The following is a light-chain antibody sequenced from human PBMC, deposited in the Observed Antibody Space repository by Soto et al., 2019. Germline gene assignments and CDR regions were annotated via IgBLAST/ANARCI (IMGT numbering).Light chain of an antibody. CDR1: QSVGYH. CDR2: GAS. CDR3: HQYDNSPQT. V-gene: IGKV3-11*02. J-gene: IGKJ1*01. Sequence: IVLTQSPATLSLSPGERATLSCRASQSVGYHLAWYQQKPGQAPRLLIYGASSRATGVLARFSGSGSGRVFTLTIISLEPDDFAVYYCHQYDNSPQTFGQGTKVDIK.